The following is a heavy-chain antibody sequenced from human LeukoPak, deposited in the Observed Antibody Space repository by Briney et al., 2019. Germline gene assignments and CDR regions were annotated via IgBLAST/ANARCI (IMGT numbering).Heavy chain of an antibody. CDR1: GYSFPSYW. D-gene: IGHD5-18*01. Sequence: GESLKISCKGSGYSFPSYWLGWVRQMPGKGLGWMGIIYPGDSDTRYSPSFQGQVTISADKSISTAYLQWSSLKASDTAMYYCARQGGYSYGYGAGDFDYWGQGTLVTVSS. V-gene: IGHV5-51*01. CDR3: ARQGGYSYGYGAGDFDY. J-gene: IGHJ4*02. CDR2: IYPGDSDT.